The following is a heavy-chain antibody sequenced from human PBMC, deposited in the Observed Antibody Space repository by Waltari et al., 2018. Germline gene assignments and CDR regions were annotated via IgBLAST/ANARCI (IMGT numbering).Heavy chain of an antibody. V-gene: IGHV1-69*01. D-gene: IGHD3-22*01. J-gene: IGHJ4*02. CDR1: GGTFSSYA. Sequence: QVQLVQSGAEVKKPGSSVKVSCKASGGTFSSYAISWVRQAPGQGLEWMGGISPIFGTANYAQKFQGRGTITADESTSTAYMELSSLRSEDTAVYYCAREEWYYDSSGYPDYWGQGTLVIVSS. CDR2: ISPIFGTA. CDR3: AREEWYYDSSGYPDY.